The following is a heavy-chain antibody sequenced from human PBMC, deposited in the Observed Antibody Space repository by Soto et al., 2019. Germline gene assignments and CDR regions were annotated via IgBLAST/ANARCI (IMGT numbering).Heavy chain of an antibody. Sequence: EVQLLESGGSLVQPGGSLRLSCAASGFSFSSYAMSWVRQAPGKGLEWVSAISGSGGSTYYADSVKGRFTISRDNSKNTLYLQVNSLRAEDTAVYYCAKYGDYVFWYFDLWGRGTLVTVSS. CDR2: ISGSGGST. D-gene: IGHD4-17*01. CDR3: AKYGDYVFWYFDL. J-gene: IGHJ2*01. V-gene: IGHV3-23*01. CDR1: GFSFSSYA.